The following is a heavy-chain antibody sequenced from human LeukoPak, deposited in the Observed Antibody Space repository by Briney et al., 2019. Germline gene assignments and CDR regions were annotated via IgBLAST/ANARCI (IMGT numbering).Heavy chain of an antibody. D-gene: IGHD1-1*01. V-gene: IGHV1-2*02. CDR1: GYTFTGYY. Sequence: GASVKVSCKASGYTFTGYYMHWVRQAPGQGLEWMGWINLNSGGTNYAQKFQGRVTMTRDTSISTAYMELSRLRSDDTAVYYCARGSHRATGTTVDWFDPWGQRTLVTVSS. CDR2: INLNSGGT. J-gene: IGHJ5*02. CDR3: ARGSHRATGTTVDWFDP.